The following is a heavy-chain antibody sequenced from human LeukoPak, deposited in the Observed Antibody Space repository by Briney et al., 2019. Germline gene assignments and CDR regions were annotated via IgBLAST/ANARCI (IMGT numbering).Heavy chain of an antibody. D-gene: IGHD2-21*01. J-gene: IGHJ4*02. CDR2: IYSGGST. CDR1: GFTVSNNY. Sequence: GGSLRLSCAASGFTVSNNYMTWVHQAPGKGLEWVSLIYSGGSTYYADSVKGRFTISRDNSKNTVYLQMNSLRAEGTAVYYCARNIPVTRWGYWGQGTLVTVSS. V-gene: IGHV3-66*01. CDR3: ARNIPVTRWGY.